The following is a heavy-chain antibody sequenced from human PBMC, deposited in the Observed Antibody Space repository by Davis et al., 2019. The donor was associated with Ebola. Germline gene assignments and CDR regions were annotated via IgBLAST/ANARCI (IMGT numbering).Heavy chain of an antibody. J-gene: IGHJ4*02. CDR2: TNPDASEK. D-gene: IGHD3-3*01. CDR1: GFTFSSNA. V-gene: IGHV3-7*03. Sequence: GESLKISCAASGFTFSSNAMNWVRQAPGKGLEWVASTNPDASEKYYVDSARGRFTISRDNAKNSAFLQMNSLRVEDTAIYYCATERWLKHSDCWSGFSDWWGQGTLVTVSS. CDR3: ATERWLKHSDCWSGFSDW.